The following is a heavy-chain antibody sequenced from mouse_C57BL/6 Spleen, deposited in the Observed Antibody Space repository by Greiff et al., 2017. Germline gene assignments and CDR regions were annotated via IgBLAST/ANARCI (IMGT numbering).Heavy chain of an antibody. CDR2: IDPEDGET. J-gene: IGHJ2*01. Sequence: EVKLMESGAELVKPGASVKLSCTASGFNIKDYYMHWVQQRTEQGLEWFGRIDPEDGETKYAPKFPGKATIPADTSSNTAYLQLSSLTSEDTAVYYCARDYGSSYVGTLDYWGQGTTLTVSS. CDR3: ARDYGSSYVGTLDY. V-gene: IGHV14-2*01. D-gene: IGHD1-1*01. CDR1: GFNIKDYY.